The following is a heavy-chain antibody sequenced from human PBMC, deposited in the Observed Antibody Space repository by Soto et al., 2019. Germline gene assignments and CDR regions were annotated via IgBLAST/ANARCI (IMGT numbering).Heavy chain of an antibody. CDR2: ISRIGSTT. CDR1: GFTFSSYA. J-gene: IGHJ6*02. Sequence: GGSLRLSWSASGFTFSSYALSWVRKASGKGLEWVQTISRIGSTTYYQESVKGLLTISPDISKNTLYLKMNSLRAKDTALYYCAQHGDCSGGICYLVYSDHGIDVWGQGTRVT. V-gene: IGHV3-23*02. CDR3: AQHGDCSGGICYLVYSDHGIDV. D-gene: IGHD2-15*01.